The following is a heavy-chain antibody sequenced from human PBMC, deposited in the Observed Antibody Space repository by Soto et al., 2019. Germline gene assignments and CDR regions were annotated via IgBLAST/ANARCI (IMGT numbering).Heavy chain of an antibody. J-gene: IGHJ4*02. Sequence: EVQLVESGGGLVQPGGSLRLSCAASGFTFSSYSMNWVRQAPGKGLEWVSYISSSSSTIYYADSVKGGFTISRDNAKNSLYLQMNSLRDEDTAVYYCARDVAYNYDSSGHYFDYWGQGTLVTVSS. CDR3: ARDVAYNYDSSGHYFDY. V-gene: IGHV3-48*02. CDR1: GFTFSSYS. CDR2: ISSSSSTI. D-gene: IGHD3-22*01.